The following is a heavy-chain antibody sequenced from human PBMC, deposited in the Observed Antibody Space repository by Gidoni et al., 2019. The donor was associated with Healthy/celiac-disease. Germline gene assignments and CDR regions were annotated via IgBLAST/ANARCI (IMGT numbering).Heavy chain of an antibody. V-gene: IGHV3-49*04. J-gene: IGHJ3*02. Sequence: EVQLVESGGGLVQPGRCLRLSCTASGFTVGEYAMSWVRQAPGKGLEWVVFIRSKAYGGTTEYAASVKGRFTISRDDSKSIAYLQMNSLKTEDTAVYYCTSGGLRFLEWLFAFDIWGQGTMVTVSS. D-gene: IGHD3-3*01. CDR1: GFTVGEYA. CDR3: TSGGLRFLEWLFAFDI. CDR2: IRSKAYGGTT.